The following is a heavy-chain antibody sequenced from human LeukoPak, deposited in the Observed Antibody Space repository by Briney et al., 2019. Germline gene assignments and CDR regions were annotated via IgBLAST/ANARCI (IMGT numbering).Heavy chain of an antibody. CDR1: GGSVSSGISY. CDR2: ISDSGGS. CDR3: ARVPAAGTGPDY. Sequence: SETLSLTCSVSGGSVSSGISYWSWIRQPPGEGLEWIAYISDSGGSDSHPSLRGRATISLDTSKQQFSLRLTSGTAADTAVYECARVPAAGTGPDYGGQGTLVTVS. V-gene: IGHV4-61*01. D-gene: IGHD6-13*01. J-gene: IGHJ4*02.